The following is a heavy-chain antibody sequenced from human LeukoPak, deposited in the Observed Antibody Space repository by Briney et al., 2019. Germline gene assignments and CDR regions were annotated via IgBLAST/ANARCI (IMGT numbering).Heavy chain of an antibody. D-gene: IGHD3-3*01. Sequence: SETLSLTCTVSGGSISSCDYYWSWIRQPPGKGLEWIGYIYYSGSTYYNPSLNRPVTISVDTSKIQFSLKLSSVTAADTAVYYCASTDLILEWLADWGQGTLVTVSS. CDR3: ASTDLILEWLAD. CDR2: IYYSGST. V-gene: IGHV4-30-4*08. J-gene: IGHJ4*02. CDR1: GGSISSCDYY.